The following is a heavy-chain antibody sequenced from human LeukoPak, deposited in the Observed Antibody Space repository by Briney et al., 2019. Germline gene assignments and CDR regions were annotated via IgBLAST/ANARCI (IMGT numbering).Heavy chain of an antibody. D-gene: IGHD4-17*01. J-gene: IGHJ3*02. CDR2: ISTRGSTI. CDR1: GFTFSDYN. Sequence: GGSLRLSCAASGFTFSDYNMNWIRQAPGKGLEWVSSISTRGSTIYYADSVKGRFTISKDNARNSLYLQMNSLRAEDTAVYYCARAKGYGDFDDAFDIWGQGTMVSVSS. CDR3: ARAKGYGDFDDAFDI. V-gene: IGHV3-11*01.